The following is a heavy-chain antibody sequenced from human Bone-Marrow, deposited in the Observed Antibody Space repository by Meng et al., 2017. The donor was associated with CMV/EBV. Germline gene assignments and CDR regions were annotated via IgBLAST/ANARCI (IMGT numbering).Heavy chain of an antibody. CDR3: ASCSSSWLGTFDY. J-gene: IGHJ4*02. CDR2: IYFTGTT. CDR1: GGSMRWNY. Sequence: SETLSLTCTVSGGSMRWNYLHWIRQPPGKGLEWIGYIYFTGTTNYNPSLKSRVTMSVDTSKNQFSLKLSSVTAADTAVYYCASCSSSWLGTFDYWGQGTLVTVSS. D-gene: IGHD6-13*01. V-gene: IGHV4-59*08.